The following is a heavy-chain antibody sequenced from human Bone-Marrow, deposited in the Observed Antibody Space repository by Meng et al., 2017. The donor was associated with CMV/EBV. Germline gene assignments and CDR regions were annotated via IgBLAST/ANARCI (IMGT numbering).Heavy chain of an antibody. CDR1: GFTFSSYA. CDR2: ISYDGSNK. D-gene: IGHD3-10*01. V-gene: IGHV3-30-3*01. Sequence: GESLKISCAASGFTFSSYAMHWVRQAPGKGLEWVAVISYDGSNKYYADSVKGRFTISRDNSKNTLYLQMNSLRAEDTVVYYCARGIMVRGVSYYYYGMDVWGQGTTVTVSS. J-gene: IGHJ6*02. CDR3: ARGIMVRGVSYYYYGMDV.